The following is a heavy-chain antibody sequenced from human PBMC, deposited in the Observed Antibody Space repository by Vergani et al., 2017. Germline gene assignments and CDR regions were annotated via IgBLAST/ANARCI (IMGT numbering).Heavy chain of an antibody. D-gene: IGHD6-6*01. CDR2: IYTSGST. CDR1: GGSVSSGSYY. J-gene: IGHJ4*02. CDR3: ARHGSIAARPAAVDY. Sequence: QVQLQESGPGLVKPSETLSLTCTVSGGSVSSGSYYWSWIRQPPGKGLEWIGYIYTSGSTNYNPSRKSRVTISVDTSKTVFSLKLCSVTAADTAVYYCARHGSIAARPAAVDYWGQGTLVTVSS. V-gene: IGHV4-61*01.